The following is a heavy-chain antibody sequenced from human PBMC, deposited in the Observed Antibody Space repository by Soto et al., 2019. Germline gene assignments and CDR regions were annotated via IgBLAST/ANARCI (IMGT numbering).Heavy chain of an antibody. J-gene: IGHJ5*02. CDR2: IIPIFGTA. D-gene: IGHD3-22*01. CDR1: GGTFSSYA. V-gene: IGHV1-69*13. Sequence: SVKVSCKASGGTFSSYAISWVRQAPGQGLEWMGGIIPIFGTANYAQKFQGRVTITADESTTTAYMELSSLRSEDTAAYYCARPTRFYYDSSGQSAWFDPWGQ. CDR3: ARPTRFYYDSSGQSAWFDP.